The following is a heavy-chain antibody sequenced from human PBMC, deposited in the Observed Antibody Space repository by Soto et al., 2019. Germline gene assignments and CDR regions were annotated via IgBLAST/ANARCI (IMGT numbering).Heavy chain of an antibody. CDR1: GFSLTTRGVG. J-gene: IGHJ4*02. CDR3: SHRPRGFSYHFDY. Sequence: QITLKESGPTLVRPTQTLTLTCSFSGFSLTTRGVGVGWIRQPPGKALEWLALIYWDDDEGYSPSLKSRLTITKHSPKNQVVLTMTNRYPVDTATYYCSHRPRGFSYHFDYWGQGTLVTVSS. D-gene: IGHD5-18*01. CDR2: IYWDDDE. V-gene: IGHV2-5*02.